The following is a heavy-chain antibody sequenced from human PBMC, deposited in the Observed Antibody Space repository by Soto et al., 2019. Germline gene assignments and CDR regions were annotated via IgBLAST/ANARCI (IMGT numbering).Heavy chain of an antibody. D-gene: IGHD6-6*01. CDR3: AKASYSSSSGVFDY. J-gene: IGHJ4*02. V-gene: IGHV3-9*01. CDR2: ISRTSGSL. Sequence: GGSLRLSCAASGFTFDDYAMHWVRQAPGKVLEWVSGISRTSGSLVYADSMKGRFTISRDNAKNSLYLQMNSLRAEDTALYYCAKASYSSSSGVFDYWGQGTLVTVSS. CDR1: GFTFDDYA.